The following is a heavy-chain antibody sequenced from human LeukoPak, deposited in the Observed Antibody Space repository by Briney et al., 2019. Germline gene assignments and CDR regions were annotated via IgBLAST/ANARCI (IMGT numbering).Heavy chain of an antibody. CDR1: GYTFTSYG. CDR3: ARDLISGVVVPAAPFDP. J-gene: IGHJ5*02. Sequence: VASVKVSCKASGYTFTSYGISWVRQAPGQGLEWMGWISAYNGNTNYAQKLQGRVTMTTDTSTSTAYMELRSLRSDDTAVYYCARDLISGVVVPAAPFDPWGQGTLVTVSS. V-gene: IGHV1-18*01. CDR2: ISAYNGNT. D-gene: IGHD2-2*01.